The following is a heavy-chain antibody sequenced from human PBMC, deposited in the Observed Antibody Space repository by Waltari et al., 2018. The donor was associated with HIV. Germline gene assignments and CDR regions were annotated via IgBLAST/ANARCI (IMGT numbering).Heavy chain of an antibody. V-gene: IGHV1-2*06. CDR2: INPNNGGP. J-gene: IGHJ6*02. CDR1: GYTFTGYY. D-gene: IGHD4-17*01. CDR3: ARVTTVTGDSYFYYGMDV. Sequence: QVQLVQSGAEVRKPGASVKVSCKASGYTFTGYYLHWVRQAPGQGLEWMGRINPNNGGPNYAQKFQARVTMTRDTSIGAAYMELSSRRTNDTAGYYCARVTTVTGDSYFYYGMDVWGQGTTVTVSS.